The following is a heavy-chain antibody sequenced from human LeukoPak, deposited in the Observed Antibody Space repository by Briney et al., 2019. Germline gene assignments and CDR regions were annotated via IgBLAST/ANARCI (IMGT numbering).Heavy chain of an antibody. CDR3: ARDGIAAAEQGYFDY. Sequence: PGGSLRLSCAASGFTFSSYWMHWVRQTPGKGLVWVSRINTDGSSTSYADSVKGRFTISRDNSKNTLYLQMNSLRAEDTAVYYCARDGIAAAEQGYFDYWGQGTLVTVSS. CDR2: INTDGSST. D-gene: IGHD6-13*01. CDR1: GFTFSSYW. J-gene: IGHJ4*02. V-gene: IGHV3-74*01.